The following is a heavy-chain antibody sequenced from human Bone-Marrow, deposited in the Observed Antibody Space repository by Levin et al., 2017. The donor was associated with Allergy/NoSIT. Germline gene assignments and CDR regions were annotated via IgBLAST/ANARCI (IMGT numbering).Heavy chain of an antibody. Sequence: SQTLSLTCAISGDSVSSNSAAWNWIRQSPSRGLEWLGRTYYRSKWYNDYAVSVKSRITINPDTSKNQFSLQLNSVTPEDTAVYYCARDPKGRSIVPAAREWLYYYYGMDVWGQGTTVTVSS. D-gene: IGHD2-2*01. CDR2: TYYRSKWYN. CDR3: ARDPKGRSIVPAAREWLYYYYGMDV. CDR1: GDSVSSNSAA. V-gene: IGHV6-1*01. J-gene: IGHJ6*02.